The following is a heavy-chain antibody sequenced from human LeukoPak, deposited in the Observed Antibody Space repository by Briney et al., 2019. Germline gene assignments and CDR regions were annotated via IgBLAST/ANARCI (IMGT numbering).Heavy chain of an antibody. CDR1: GGTFSSYA. CDR2: IIPIFGTA. CDR3: ARSFPDNGDLRGGSSY. V-gene: IGHV1-69*05. D-gene: IGHD4-17*01. J-gene: IGHJ4*02. Sequence: GASVKVSCKASGGTFSSYAISWVRQAPGQGLEWMGGIIPIFGTANYAQKFQGRVTITTDESTSTAYMELSSLRSEDTAVYYCARSFPDNGDLRGGSSYWGQGTLVTVSS.